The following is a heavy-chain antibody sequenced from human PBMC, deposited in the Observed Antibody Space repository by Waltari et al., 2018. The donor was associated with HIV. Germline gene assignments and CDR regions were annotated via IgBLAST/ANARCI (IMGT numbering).Heavy chain of an antibody. Sequence: QLQLVQSGAAVKKPGASVQMSCKASGYTFTPYYMHWVRQAPGQGLEWMGWINPKSGVTNYAPKFQGRVTMTRDTTVTTAYMELNSLRSDDSAMYFCATYYYDNSGHPYFDYWGQGTQVTVSS. CDR2: INPKSGVT. D-gene: IGHD3-22*01. V-gene: IGHV1-2*02. J-gene: IGHJ4*02. CDR3: ATYYYDNSGHPYFDY. CDR1: GYTFTPYY.